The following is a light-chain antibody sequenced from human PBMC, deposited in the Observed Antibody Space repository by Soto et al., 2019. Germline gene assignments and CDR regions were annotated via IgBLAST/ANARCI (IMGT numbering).Light chain of an antibody. CDR1: QSVTSN. CDR3: QQYYNWPFT. CDR2: GAV. V-gene: IGKV3-15*01. J-gene: IGKJ5*01. Sequence: DIVMTQSPATLSVSTGERATLSCRASQSVTSNLAWYQQKPGQAPRLLIYGAVTRATGIPARFSGSESGTGITLTISSLQPEDFAVYYCQQYYNWPFTFGQGTRLEIK.